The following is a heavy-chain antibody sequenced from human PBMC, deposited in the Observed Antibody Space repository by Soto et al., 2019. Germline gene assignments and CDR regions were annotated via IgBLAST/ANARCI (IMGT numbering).Heavy chain of an antibody. CDR1: GFPFSDYY. V-gene: IGHV3-11*06. CDR2: ISPKSTYR. Sequence: GGSLRLSCATSGFPFSDYYMSWIRQAPGKGLEWLSHISPKSTYRNYADSVKGRLTISRDNTKSSLFLQMNSLGVEDTAVYYCARGGGGGLFEHWGQGVLVTVSS. J-gene: IGHJ4*02. CDR3: ARGGGGGLFEH. D-gene: IGHD2-21*01.